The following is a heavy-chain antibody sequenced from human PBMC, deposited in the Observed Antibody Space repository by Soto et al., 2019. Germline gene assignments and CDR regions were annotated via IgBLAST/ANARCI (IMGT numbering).Heavy chain of an antibody. CDR2: IVTYNGNT. J-gene: IGHJ5*02. V-gene: IGHV1-18*01. Sequence: QVQLVQSGTEVRKPGASVKVSCKASGYTFIDYGFSWVRQAPGQGLEGMGWIVTYNGNTQSAQKIQGRLTKTTDTSTRTACMELTNVRVDDTAVYSGARGPQSNGWRGKWFDPWGQGTLVTVS. CDR1: GYTFIDYG. D-gene: IGHD6-19*01. CDR3: ARGPQSNGWRGKWFDP.